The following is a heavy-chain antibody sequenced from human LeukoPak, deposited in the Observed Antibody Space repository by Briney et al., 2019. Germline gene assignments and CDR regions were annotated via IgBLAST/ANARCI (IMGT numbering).Heavy chain of an antibody. J-gene: IGHJ4*02. D-gene: IGHD6-13*01. Sequence: PGGSLRLSCAASGFTFSSYAMHWVRQAPGKGLGWVAVISYDGSNKYYADSVKGRFTISRDNSKNTLYLQMNSLRAEDTAVYYCARGRYSSSWYCFDYWGQGTLVTVSS. CDR3: ARGRYSSSWYCFDY. CDR1: GFTFSSYA. V-gene: IGHV3-30-3*01. CDR2: ISYDGSNK.